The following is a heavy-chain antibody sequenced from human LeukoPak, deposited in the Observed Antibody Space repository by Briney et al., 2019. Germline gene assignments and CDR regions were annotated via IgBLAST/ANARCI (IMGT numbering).Heavy chain of an antibody. D-gene: IGHD3-22*01. J-gene: IGHJ4*02. Sequence: GGSLRLSCAASGFTFSSYAMSWVRQAPGKGLEWVSAISGSGGSTYYADSVKGRFTISRDNSKNTLYLQMNSLRAEDTAVYYCAKKSYDSSGYYDPFDYWGQGTPVTVSS. CDR2: ISGSGGST. CDR3: AKKSYDSSGYYDPFDY. CDR1: GFTFSSYA. V-gene: IGHV3-23*01.